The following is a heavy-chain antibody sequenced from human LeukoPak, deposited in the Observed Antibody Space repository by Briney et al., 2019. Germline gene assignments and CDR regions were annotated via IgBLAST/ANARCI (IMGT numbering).Heavy chain of an antibody. V-gene: IGHV1-46*01. Sequence: ASVKVSCKASGYIFTDYYMHWVRQAPGQGLEWMGIINPSGGSTSYAQKFQGRVTMTRDTSTSTVYMELSSLRSDDTAVYYCARDSIGAFDPWGQGTLVTVSS. CDR2: INPSGGST. J-gene: IGHJ5*02. CDR3: ARDSIGAFDP. CDR1: GYIFTDYY.